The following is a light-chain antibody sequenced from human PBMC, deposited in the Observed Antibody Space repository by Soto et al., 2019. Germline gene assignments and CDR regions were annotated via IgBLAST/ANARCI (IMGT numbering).Light chain of an antibody. J-gene: IGLJ1*01. CDR1: SSDVGGYNY. CDR3: SSYTSSSIDYV. CDR2: EVS. Sequence: QSALTQPASVSGSPGQSITISCTGTSSDVGGYNYVSWYQQHPGKAPKLMIYEVSNRPSGVSNRFSGPKSGNTASLTISGLQAEDESDYYCSSYTSSSIDYVLGTGTKRTVL. V-gene: IGLV2-14*01.